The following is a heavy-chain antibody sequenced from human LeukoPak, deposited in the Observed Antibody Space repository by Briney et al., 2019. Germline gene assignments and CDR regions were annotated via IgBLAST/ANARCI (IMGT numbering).Heavy chain of an antibody. V-gene: IGHV4-59*01. CDR2: IYYSGST. Sequence: PSETLSLTCTVSGGSINSYYWSWIRQPPGKGLEWIGYIYYSGSTNYNPSLKSRVTISVDTSKNQFSLKLSSVTAADTAVYYCARGEWLLPYFDYWGQGTLVTVSS. CDR1: GGSINSYY. J-gene: IGHJ4*02. CDR3: ARGEWLLPYFDY. D-gene: IGHD3-3*01.